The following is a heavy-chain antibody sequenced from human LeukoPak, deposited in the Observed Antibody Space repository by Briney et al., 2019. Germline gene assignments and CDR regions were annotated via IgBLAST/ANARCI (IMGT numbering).Heavy chain of an antibody. CDR3: ANSLCSSTSCYYYYMDV. V-gene: IGHV3-30*02. CDR2: IRYDGSNK. J-gene: IGHJ6*03. D-gene: IGHD2-2*01. Sequence: GGSLRLSCAASGFTFSSYGMHWVRQAPGKGLEWVAFIRYDGSNKYYADSVKGRFNISRDNSKNTLYLQMNSLRAEDTAVYYCANSLCSSTSCYYYYMDVWGKGTTVTVSS. CDR1: GFTFSSYG.